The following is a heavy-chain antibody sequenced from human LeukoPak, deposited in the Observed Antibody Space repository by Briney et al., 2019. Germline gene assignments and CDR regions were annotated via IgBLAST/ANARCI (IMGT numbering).Heavy chain of an antibody. CDR2: IDTSGST. J-gene: IGHJ4*02. Sequence: GGSLRLSCAVSGFTFSSYPMTWVRQAPGKGLDWVSTIDTSGSTDYADSVKGRFTTSRDNSKNTLYLQMNSLRAEDTAVYFCAKYSRPSSRVFDYWGQGTLATVSP. CDR1: GFTFSSYP. CDR3: AKYSRPSSRVFDY. D-gene: IGHD6-13*01. V-gene: IGHV3-23*01.